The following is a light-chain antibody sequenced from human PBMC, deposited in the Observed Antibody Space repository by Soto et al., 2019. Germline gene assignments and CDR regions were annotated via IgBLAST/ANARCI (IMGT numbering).Light chain of an antibody. CDR2: DAS. Sequence: ERVMTQSPATLYVSPGESATLSCRASQSVSSNLAWHQQKPGQAPRILMYDASTRATGISARFSGSGSGTEFTLTISSLQSEDFAVYYCQQYHNWPISFGQGTRLEIK. V-gene: IGKV3-15*01. CDR3: QQYHNWPIS. J-gene: IGKJ5*01. CDR1: QSVSSN.